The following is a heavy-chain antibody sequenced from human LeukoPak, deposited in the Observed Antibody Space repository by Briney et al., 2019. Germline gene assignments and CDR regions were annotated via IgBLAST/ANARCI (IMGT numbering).Heavy chain of an antibody. CDR3: ARDVEMATIVAFDI. Sequence: PGRSLRLSCAASGFTFSSYGMHWVRQAPGKGLEWVAVIWYDGSNKYYADSVGGRFTISRDNSKNTLYLQMNSLRAEDTAVYYCARDVEMATIVAFDIWGQGTMVTVSS. V-gene: IGHV3-33*01. D-gene: IGHD5-24*01. J-gene: IGHJ3*02. CDR1: GFTFSSYG. CDR2: IWYDGSNK.